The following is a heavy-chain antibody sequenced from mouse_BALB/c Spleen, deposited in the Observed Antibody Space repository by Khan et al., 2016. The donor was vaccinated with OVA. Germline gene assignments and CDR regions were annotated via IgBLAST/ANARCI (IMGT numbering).Heavy chain of an antibody. D-gene: IGHD1-1*01. CDR2: ISTGGHYT. V-gene: IGHV5-6*01. CDR1: GFTFSTYG. J-gene: IGHJ3*01. Sequence: EVELVESGGDLVKPGGSLKLSCAASGFTFSTYGMSWVHQTPDKRLEWVATISTGGHYTYYPDSVKGRFTISRDNAKNTPYLQMTSLRSEDTSIFCGARVAYYNDSEGFAYWGQGTLVTVSA. CDR3: ARVAYYNDSEGFAY.